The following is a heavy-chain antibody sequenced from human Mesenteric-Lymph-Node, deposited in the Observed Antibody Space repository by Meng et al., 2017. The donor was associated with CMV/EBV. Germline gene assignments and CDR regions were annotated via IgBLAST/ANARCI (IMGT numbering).Heavy chain of an antibody. CDR2: IIPGLGIA. CDR3: ARDGGTMVRGVIIVSHFDY. CDR1: SSDA. V-gene: IGHV1-69*04. J-gene: IGHJ4*02. Sequence: SSDAISWVRQATGQGREWMGRIIPGLGIANYAQKFQGRVTITADKSTSTAYMELSSLRSEDTAVYYCARDGGTMVRGVIIVSHFDYWGQGTLVTVSS. D-gene: IGHD3-10*01.